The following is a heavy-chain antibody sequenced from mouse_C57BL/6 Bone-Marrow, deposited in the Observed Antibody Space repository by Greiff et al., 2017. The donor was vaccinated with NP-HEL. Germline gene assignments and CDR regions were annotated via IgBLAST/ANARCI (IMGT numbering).Heavy chain of an antibody. V-gene: IGHV1-19*01. CDR2: INPYNGGT. J-gene: IGHJ2*01. CDR3: ARGGNPGQPSFDY. D-gene: IGHD3-3*01. Sequence: VQLQQSGPVLVKPGASVKMSCKASGYTFTDYYMNWVKQSHGKSLEWIGVINPYNGGTSYNQKFKGKATLTVDKSSSTAYMELNSLTSEDSAVYYSARGGNPGQPSFDYWGQGTTLTVSS. CDR1: GYTFTDYY.